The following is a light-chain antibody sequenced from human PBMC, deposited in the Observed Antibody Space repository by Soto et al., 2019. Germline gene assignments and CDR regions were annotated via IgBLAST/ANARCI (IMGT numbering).Light chain of an antibody. CDR2: TNN. V-gene: IGLV1-40*01. CDR3: KSYAISPTSYFV. Sequence: QSALTQPPSVSGAPGQRVTISCTGSSSNIGAGYDVHWYQQLPGKAPTLLIFTNNNRPSGVPDRFSASKSDTSASLAITGLRAEDEADYYCKSYAISPTSYFVFGTGTKVTVL. J-gene: IGLJ1*01. CDR1: SSNIGAGYD.